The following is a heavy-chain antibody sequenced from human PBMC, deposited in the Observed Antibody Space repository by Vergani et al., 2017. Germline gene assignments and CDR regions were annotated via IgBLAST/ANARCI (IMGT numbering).Heavy chain of an antibody. Sequence: QLHLQESGPGLVKPSETLSLICTVSGGSITSSSYYWGWIRQPPGKGLEWIGNIYHSGGAYYNPSLKGRVTISVDTSKNQFSLKLSSVTAADTAVYYCARDGVRYVGALWGQGTLVTVSS. D-gene: IGHD3-9*01. CDR1: GGSITSSSYY. J-gene: IGHJ4*02. CDR3: ARDGVRYVGAL. CDR2: IYHSGGA. V-gene: IGHV4-39*02.